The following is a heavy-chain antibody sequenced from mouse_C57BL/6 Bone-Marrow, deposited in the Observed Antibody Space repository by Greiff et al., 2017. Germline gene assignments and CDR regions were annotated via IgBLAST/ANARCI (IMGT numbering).Heavy chain of an antibody. CDR2: IHPNSGST. J-gene: IGHJ3*01. CDR3: ARGSSYLAWFAY. Sequence: VQLQQPGAELVKPGASVKLSCKASGYTFTSYWMHWVKQRPGQGLEWIGMIHPNSGSTNYNEKFKSKATLTVDKSSSTAYMQLSSLTSEDSAVYYCARGSSYLAWFAYWGQGTLVTVSA. V-gene: IGHV1-64*01. D-gene: IGHD1-1*01. CDR1: GYTFTSYW.